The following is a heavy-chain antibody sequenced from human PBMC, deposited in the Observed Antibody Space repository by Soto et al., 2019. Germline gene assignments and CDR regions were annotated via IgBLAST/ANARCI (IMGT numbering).Heavy chain of an antibody. D-gene: IGHD2-15*01. J-gene: IGHJ4*02. V-gene: IGHV3-33*01. CDR3: ARGVSDIFSLDY. CDR1: VFTFTNYV. CDR2: VFYDGRNK. Sequence: GGSLRLSCASSVFTFTNYVMRWVRQAPGNGLEWVAVVFYDGRNKYYVDSVKGRFTISRDNSKNTLYLQMNSLRAEDTAVYYCARGVSDIFSLDYWGKGTLVTVS.